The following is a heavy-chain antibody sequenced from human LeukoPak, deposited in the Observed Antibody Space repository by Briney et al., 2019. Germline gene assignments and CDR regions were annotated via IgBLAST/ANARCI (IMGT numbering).Heavy chain of an antibody. J-gene: IGHJ6*02. CDR2: ISYDGSNK. CDR1: GFTFSTYA. Sequence: PGGSLRLSCAASGFTFSTYAMHWVRQAPGKGLEWVAVISYDGSNKYYADSVKGRFTISRDNAKNSLYLQMNSLRAEDTAVYYCARVDYGSGSYFTPYYYYYGMDVWGQGTTVTVSS. V-gene: IGHV3-30-3*01. CDR3: ARVDYGSGSYFTPYYYYYGMDV. D-gene: IGHD3-10*01.